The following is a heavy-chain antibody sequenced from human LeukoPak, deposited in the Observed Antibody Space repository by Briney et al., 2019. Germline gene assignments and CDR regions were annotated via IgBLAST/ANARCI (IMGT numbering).Heavy chain of an antibody. CDR2: IYYSGST. Sequence: PSETLSLTCTVSGGSISSYYWSWIRQPPGKGLEWIGYIYYSGSTNYNPSLKSRVTISVDTSKNQFSLKLSSVTAADTAVYYCASAMITSDAFDIWGQGTMVTVSS. D-gene: IGHD3-16*01. V-gene: IGHV4-59*01. CDR1: GGSISSYY. J-gene: IGHJ3*02. CDR3: ASAMITSDAFDI.